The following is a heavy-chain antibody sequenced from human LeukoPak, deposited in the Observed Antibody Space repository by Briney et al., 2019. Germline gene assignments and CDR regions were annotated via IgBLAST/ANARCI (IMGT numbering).Heavy chain of an antibody. CDR1: GVSISSSSYY. Sequence: SETLSLTCSVSGVSISSSSYYWAWIRQPPGKGLEWIGNINYSGSTYYNPSLKSRVTISVDTSKNQFSLKLSSVTAADTAVYYCARGRSDSNYVWFDPWGQGTLVAVSS. D-gene: IGHD4-11*01. CDR3: ARGRSDSNYVWFDP. J-gene: IGHJ5*02. CDR2: INYSGST. V-gene: IGHV4-39*07.